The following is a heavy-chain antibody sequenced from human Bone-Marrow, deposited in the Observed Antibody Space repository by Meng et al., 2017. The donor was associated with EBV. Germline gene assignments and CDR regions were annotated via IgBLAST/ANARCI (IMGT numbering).Heavy chain of an antibody. D-gene: IGHD3-10*01. Sequence: QVQHRRGGEGLFMPSETPSPTCAVYGGAFSGYYWSWIRQPPGKGLEWIGEINHSGSTNYNPSLKSRVTISVDTSKNQFSLKLSSVTAADTAVYYCARGFSSMVRGVKPNNWFDPWGQGTLVTVSS. CDR1: GGAFSGYY. CDR3: ARGFSSMVRGVKPNNWFDP. CDR2: INHSGST. V-gene: IGHV4-34*01. J-gene: IGHJ5*02.